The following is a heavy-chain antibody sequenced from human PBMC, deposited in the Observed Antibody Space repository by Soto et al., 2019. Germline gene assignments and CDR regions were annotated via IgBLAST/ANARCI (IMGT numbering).Heavy chain of an antibody. CDR3: AKGSTVTTSLYFYYYGFDV. Sequence: VQLLESGGGLVQPGGSLRLACTASGFTFNHYAMTWVRQAPGRGLEWVASVSGRGGSKKYADSVKGRFIISRDNSNSPLYLQMDSLGGEDTAVYYCAKGSTVTTSLYFYYYGFDVWGQRTTVTVSS. V-gene: IGHV3-23*01. J-gene: IGHJ6*01. D-gene: IGHD4-17*01. CDR1: GFTFNHYA. CDR2: VSGRGGSK.